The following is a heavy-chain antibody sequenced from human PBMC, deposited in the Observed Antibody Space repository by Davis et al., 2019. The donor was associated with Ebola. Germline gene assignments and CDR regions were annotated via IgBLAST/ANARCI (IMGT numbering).Heavy chain of an antibody. CDR3: ARDGGRFDY. D-gene: IGHD3-16*01. CDR2: IKQDGSEK. CDR1: GFTFSSYW. Sequence: GESLKISCAASGFTFSSYWMSWVRQAPGKGLEWVANIKQDGSEKYYADSVKGRFTISRDNSKNTLYLQMNSLRAEDTAVYYCARDGGRFDYWGQGTLVTVSS. J-gene: IGHJ4*02. V-gene: IGHV3-7*01.